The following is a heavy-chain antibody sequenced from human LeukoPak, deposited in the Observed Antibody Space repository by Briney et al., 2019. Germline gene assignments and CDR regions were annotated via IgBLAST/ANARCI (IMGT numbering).Heavy chain of an antibody. CDR3: ARRGKAVAGIGGFDP. CDR2: INHSGST. V-gene: IGHV4-34*01. CDR1: GGSFSGYY. Sequence: PSETLSLTCAVYGGSFSGYYWSWIRQPPGKGLEWIGEINHSGSTNYNPSLKSRVTISVDTSKNQFSLKLSSVTAADTAVYYCARRGKAVAGIGGFDPWGQGTLVTVSS. D-gene: IGHD6-19*01. J-gene: IGHJ5*02.